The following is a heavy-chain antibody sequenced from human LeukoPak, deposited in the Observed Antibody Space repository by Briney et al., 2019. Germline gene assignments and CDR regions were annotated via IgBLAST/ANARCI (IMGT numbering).Heavy chain of an antibody. D-gene: IGHD1-26*01. CDR1: GFTFSNYS. J-gene: IGHJ4*02. CDR2: ISSSSSYI. Sequence: GGSLRLSCAASGFTFSNYSMNWVRQAPGKGLEWVSSISSSSSYIYYADSVKGRFTISRDNSKNTLYVQMNSLRAEDTAVYYCAKLLGMYSGNSNFDYWGQGTLVTVSS. CDR3: AKLLGMYSGNSNFDY. V-gene: IGHV3-21*04.